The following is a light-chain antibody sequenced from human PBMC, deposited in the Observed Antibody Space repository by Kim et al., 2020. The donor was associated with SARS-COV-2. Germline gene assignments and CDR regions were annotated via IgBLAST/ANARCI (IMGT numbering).Light chain of an antibody. J-gene: IGLJ2*01. V-gene: IGLV1-40*01. CDR2: NDY. Sequence: QSVLTQPPSMSGAPGQSVTISCTGSNSNIGAGYEVHWYQQLPGTAPKLLIYNDYRRPSGVPDRFSGSRSATSASLAITGLQAEDEADYYCQSYDTGLSGIIFGGGTKLTVL. CDR3: QSYDTGLSGII. CDR1: NSNIGAGYE.